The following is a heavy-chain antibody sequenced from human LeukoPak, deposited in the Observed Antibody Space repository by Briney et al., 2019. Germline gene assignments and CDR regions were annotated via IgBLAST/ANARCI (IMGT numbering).Heavy chain of an antibody. CDR2: IIPIFGTA. V-gene: IGHV1-69*05. Sequence: SVKVSCKASGGTLSSYAITWVRQAPGQGLEWMGGIIPIFGTANYAQKFQGRVTITTDESTSTAYMELSSLRFEDTAVYYCATPRGSSGWYWYFDLWGRGTLVTVSS. CDR1: GGTLSSYA. CDR3: ATPRGSSGWYWYFDL. D-gene: IGHD6-19*01. J-gene: IGHJ2*01.